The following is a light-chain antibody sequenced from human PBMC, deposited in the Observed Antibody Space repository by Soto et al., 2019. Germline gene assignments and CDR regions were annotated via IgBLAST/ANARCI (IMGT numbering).Light chain of an antibody. CDR2: WAS. J-gene: IGKJ3*01. Sequence: DIVMTQSPYSLALSLGAMSTINCKSSRSVLSSSNNKNFLAWYQQKPRQPPRLLIYWASTREAGVPDRFSGSGSGTDFTLTFSSLQAEDVEVYYCQQYYSSQFTFGPGTKVEIK. V-gene: IGKV4-1*01. CDR3: QQYYSSQFT. CDR1: RSVLSSSNNKNF.